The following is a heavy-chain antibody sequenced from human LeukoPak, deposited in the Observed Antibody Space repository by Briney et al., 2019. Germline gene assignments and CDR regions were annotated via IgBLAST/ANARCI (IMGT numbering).Heavy chain of an antibody. D-gene: IGHD4-23*01. J-gene: IGHJ4*02. CDR3: ARDSRGGKPYYFDN. V-gene: IGHV4-61*02. CDR1: SGSISSDNHY. CDR2: MYTDGST. Sequence: SQTLSLTCTVSSGSISSDNHYWSWIRQPAGKGLEWIGRMYTDGSTNYNPSLKSRVTISVDMSKNQFSLKLNSVTAADTAVYYCARDSRGGKPYYFDNWGQGTLVIVSS.